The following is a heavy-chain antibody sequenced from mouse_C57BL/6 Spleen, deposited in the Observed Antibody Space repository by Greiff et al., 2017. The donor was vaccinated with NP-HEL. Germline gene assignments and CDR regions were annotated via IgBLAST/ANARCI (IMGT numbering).Heavy chain of an antibody. D-gene: IGHD3-2*02. CDR3: ARRTAQAYDY. V-gene: IGHV1-81*01. CDR1: GYTFTSYG. J-gene: IGHJ2*01. Sequence: VQLVESGAELARPGASVKLSCKASGYTFTSYGISWVKQRTGQGLEWIGEIYPRSGNTYYNEKFKGKATLTADKSSSTAYMELRSLTSEDSAVYVCARRTAQAYDYWGQGTTLTVSS. CDR2: IYPRSGNT.